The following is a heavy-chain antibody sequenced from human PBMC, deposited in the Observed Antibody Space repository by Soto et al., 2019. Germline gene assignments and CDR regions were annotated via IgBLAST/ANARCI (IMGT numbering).Heavy chain of an antibody. CDR3: ARDKLAGKQQLVRGPFYYGMDV. CDR1: GGSISSGGYY. V-gene: IGHV4-31*03. D-gene: IGHD6-13*01. Sequence: LSRTCTVSGGSISSGGYYWSWIRHHPVKGLDWIGYIYYSGSTYYNPSLKSRVTISVDTSKNQFSLKLSSVTAADTAVYYCARDKLAGKQQLVRGPFYYGMDVWGQGTTVTVSS. CDR2: IYYSGST. J-gene: IGHJ6*02.